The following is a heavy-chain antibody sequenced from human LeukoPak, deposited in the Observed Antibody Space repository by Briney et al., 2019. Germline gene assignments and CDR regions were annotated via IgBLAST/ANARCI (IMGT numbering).Heavy chain of an antibody. D-gene: IGHD2-21*01. J-gene: IGHJ4*02. CDR2: ISGSGGST. CDR3: AKSDCGSAGCKLLNY. Sequence: GGSLRLSCAASGFTFSSYAMSWVRQAPGKGLEWVSAISGSGGSTYYADSVKGRFTISRDNSKNTLYLQMNSLRVEDTAIYYCAKSDCGSAGCKLLNYWGQGTLVTVSS. CDR1: GFTFSSYA. V-gene: IGHV3-23*01.